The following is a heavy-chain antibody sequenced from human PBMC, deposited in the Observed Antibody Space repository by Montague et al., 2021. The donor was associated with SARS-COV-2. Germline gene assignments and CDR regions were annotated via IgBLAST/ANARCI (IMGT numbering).Heavy chain of an antibody. J-gene: IGHJ6*02. Sequence: SRRLSCAASGFPVSRNYLNLVRQAPGKGLEWVSVIYSGGSTYYADSVKGRFTISRDDSKNTLYLQMNSLRAEDTAVYYCARDQGPMTWTSYGMDVWGQGTTVTVSS. CDR3: ARDQGPMTWTSYGMDV. D-gene: IGHD3/OR15-3a*01. CDR1: GFPVSRNY. CDR2: IYSGGST. V-gene: IGHV3-53*01.